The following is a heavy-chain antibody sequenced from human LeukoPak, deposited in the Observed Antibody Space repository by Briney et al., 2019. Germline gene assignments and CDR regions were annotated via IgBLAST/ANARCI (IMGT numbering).Heavy chain of an antibody. CDR1: GFTFSSYS. J-gene: IGHJ4*02. Sequence: GGSLRLSCAASGFTFSSYSMDRVRQAPGKGLEWVSLISSGSDYIYYADSVKGRFTISRDNATNSLYLQMNSLRAEDTAVYYCARQYCSGGSCYLTTDYWGQGTLVTVSS. V-gene: IGHV3-21*01. CDR2: ISSGSDYI. CDR3: ARQYCSGGSCYLTTDY. D-gene: IGHD2-15*01.